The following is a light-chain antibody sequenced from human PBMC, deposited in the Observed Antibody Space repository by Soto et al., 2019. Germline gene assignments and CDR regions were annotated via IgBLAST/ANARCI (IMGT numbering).Light chain of an antibody. CDR1: SSDIGAYDY. J-gene: IGLJ1*01. CDR2: EVN. V-gene: IGLV2-14*01. Sequence: QSALTQPASLSGSPGQSITISCTGTSSDIGAYDYVSWFQQHPGKAPKLMISEVNNRPSGVSNRFSGSKSGNTAYLTISGLQVEDEAEYFCFSFTNTSNHVLGNGTKVT. CDR3: FSFTNTSNHV.